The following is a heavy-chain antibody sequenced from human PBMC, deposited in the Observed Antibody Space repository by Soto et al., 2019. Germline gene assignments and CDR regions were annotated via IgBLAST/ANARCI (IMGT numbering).Heavy chain of an antibody. Sequence: SGALSLTCTVSGGSIGTSRCQWGWMRQAPGKGREWIALIKYSGTTFYNPSLKSRVTLSVDTSKNQFCLKLSSVTAAETAVYYCARHGITGSYHDASDTWGQGTMVTVSS. CDR1: GGSIGTSRCQ. V-gene: IGHV4-39*01. CDR3: ARHGITGSYHDASDT. D-gene: IGHD1-26*01. CDR2: IKYSGTT. J-gene: IGHJ3*02.